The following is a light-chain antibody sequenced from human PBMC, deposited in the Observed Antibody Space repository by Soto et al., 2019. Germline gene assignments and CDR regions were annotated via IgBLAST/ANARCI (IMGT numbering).Light chain of an antibody. CDR1: SSDVGSHNL. Sequence: QSALTQPASVSGSPGQSITISCTGTSSDVGSHNLVSWYQQHPGKAPKLMIYEASKRPSGVSNRFSGSKSGDTASLTVSGLQAEDEADYYCCSYAGSTTYVIFGGGTKLTVL. J-gene: IGLJ2*01. V-gene: IGLV2-23*01. CDR3: CSYAGSTTYVI. CDR2: EAS.